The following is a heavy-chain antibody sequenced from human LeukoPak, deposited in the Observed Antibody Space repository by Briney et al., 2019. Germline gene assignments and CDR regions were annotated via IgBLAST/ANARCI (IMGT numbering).Heavy chain of an antibody. V-gene: IGHV3-23*01. J-gene: IGHJ5*01. CDR3: AKDLHDYGDYVGWFDS. CDR2: ISGSGGSA. Sequence: PGGSLRLSCAASGFTFGSYAMDWVRQAPGEGLEWVSAISGSGGSAYYADSVKGRFTISRDNSKYTLYLQMNSLRAEDTAVYYCAKDLHDYGDYVGWFDSWGQGTLVTVSS. CDR1: GFTFGSYA. D-gene: IGHD4-17*01.